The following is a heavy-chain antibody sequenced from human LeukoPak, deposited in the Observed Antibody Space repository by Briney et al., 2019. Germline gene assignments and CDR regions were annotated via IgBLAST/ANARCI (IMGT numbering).Heavy chain of an antibody. J-gene: IGHJ4*02. V-gene: IGHV3-30*18. Sequence: GGSLRLSCAASGFTFSSYGMHWVRQASGKGLEWVAVISYDGSNKYYADSVKGRFTISRDNSKNTLYLQMNSLRAEDTAVYYCAKDGGSYCPMGGADYWGQGTLVTVSS. CDR1: GFTFSSYG. CDR2: ISYDGSNK. D-gene: IGHD1-26*01. CDR3: AKDGGSYCPMGGADY.